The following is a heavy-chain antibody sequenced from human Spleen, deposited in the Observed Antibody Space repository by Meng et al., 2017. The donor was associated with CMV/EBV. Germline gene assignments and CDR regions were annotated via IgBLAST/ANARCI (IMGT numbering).Heavy chain of an antibody. CDR3: AKCSSTSCRYFDY. J-gene: IGHJ4*02. D-gene: IGHD2-2*01. CDR1: GFSFSTYN. CDR2: ISGRTNYI. V-gene: IGHV3-21*04. Sequence: GGSLRLSCAASGFSFSTYNMNWVRQAPGKGLEWVSSISGRTNYIYYANSLKGRFTISRDTAKNSLFLQMNSLRAEDTALYYCAKCSSTSCRYFDYWGQGTLVTVSS.